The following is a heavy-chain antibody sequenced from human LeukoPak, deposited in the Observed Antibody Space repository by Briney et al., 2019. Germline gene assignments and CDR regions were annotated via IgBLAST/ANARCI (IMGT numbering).Heavy chain of an antibody. D-gene: IGHD1-26*01. Sequence: GGSLRLSCAGSGFTFSNYAMTWVRQAHGQGLERVSSVSGSGRNTFYPDSVEGRFTISRDNSKNTVYLQMNSLRADDTAVYYCVKSRRVGANQRGLFDYWGQGTLVTVSP. V-gene: IGHV3-23*01. CDR2: VSGSGRNT. CDR1: GFTFSNYA. J-gene: IGHJ4*02. CDR3: VKSRRVGANQRGLFDY.